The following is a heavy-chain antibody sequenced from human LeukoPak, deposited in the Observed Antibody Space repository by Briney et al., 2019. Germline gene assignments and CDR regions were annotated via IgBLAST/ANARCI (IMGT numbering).Heavy chain of an antibody. CDR2: IFYDGTT. Sequence: SETLSLTCAVSGGPMMTGPYYWGWIRRPPGKGLEWLGSIFYDGTTYYSPSLKSRVSVSADTSRNQFSLRLTSASAADTAVYYCVRSGVVLQTGFDFWGQGALVTVSS. V-gene: IGHV4-39*07. J-gene: IGHJ4*02. D-gene: IGHD3-16*01. CDR3: VRSGVVLQTGFDF. CDR1: GGPMMTGPYY.